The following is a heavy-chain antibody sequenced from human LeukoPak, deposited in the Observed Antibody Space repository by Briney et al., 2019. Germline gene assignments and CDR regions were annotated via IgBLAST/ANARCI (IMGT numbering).Heavy chain of an antibody. CDR2: VYYTGST. CDR3: ARLSKGRYFDYIFDY. D-gene: IGHD3-9*01. Sequence: PSETLSLTCTVSGGSVSSTTYYWGWIRQPPGRGLEWLGNVYYTGSTYCNPSLKTRVAMSVDTSTNQFSLTMSSVTAADTAVYYCARLSKGRYFDYIFDYWGRGTLVTVSS. J-gene: IGHJ4*02. V-gene: IGHV4-39*01. CDR1: GGSVSSTTYY.